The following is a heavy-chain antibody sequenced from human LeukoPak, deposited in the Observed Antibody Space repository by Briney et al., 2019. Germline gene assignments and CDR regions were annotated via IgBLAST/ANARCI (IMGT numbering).Heavy chain of an antibody. CDR2: MNPNSGNT. CDR1: GYTFTSYD. Sequence: ASVKVSCKASGYTFTSYDINWVRQATGQGLEWMGWMNPNSGNTGYAQKFQGRVTMTRNTSISTAYMELRSLRFDDTAVYYCARDDYSSSSEGDYWGQGTLVTVSS. CDR3: ARDDYSSSSEGDY. V-gene: IGHV1-8*01. J-gene: IGHJ4*02. D-gene: IGHD6-6*01.